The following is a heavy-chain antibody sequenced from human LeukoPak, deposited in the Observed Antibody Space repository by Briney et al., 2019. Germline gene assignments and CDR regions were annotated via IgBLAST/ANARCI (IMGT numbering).Heavy chain of an antibody. J-gene: IGHJ4*02. CDR3: AKDSRRGDSSSWDNFDY. Sequence: GRSLRLSCAASGFTLDDYAMHWVRQAPGKGLEWVSGISWNSGSIGYADSVKGRFTISRDNAKNSLYLQMNSLRAEDTALYYCAKDSRRGDSSSWDNFDYWGQGTLVTVSS. CDR1: GFTLDDYA. D-gene: IGHD6-13*01. CDR2: ISWNSGSI. V-gene: IGHV3-9*01.